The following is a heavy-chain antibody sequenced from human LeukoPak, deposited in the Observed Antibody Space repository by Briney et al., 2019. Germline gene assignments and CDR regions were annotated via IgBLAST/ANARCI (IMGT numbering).Heavy chain of an antibody. CDR1: GFRFRDAW. J-gene: IGHJ4*02. CDR2: INSDGSRT. Sequence: GGSLRLSCVTSGFRFRDAWMHWVRQAPGKGLVWVSRINSDGSRTNYADCVKGRFTISRDNAKNTVFLQMNSLRAEDAAVYYCARVITGSTYGQFDYWGQGALATVSS. V-gene: IGHV3-74*01. D-gene: IGHD5-18*01. CDR3: ARVITGSTYGQFDY.